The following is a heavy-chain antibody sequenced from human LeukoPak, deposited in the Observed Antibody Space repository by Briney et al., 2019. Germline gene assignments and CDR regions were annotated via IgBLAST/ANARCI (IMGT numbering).Heavy chain of an antibody. Sequence: SVKVSCKASVGTFSSYAISSVRPAPGQGLEWVGGIIPIFGTANYAQKFQGRVTITTDESSSTAYMVLRSLRSEDTAVYYCARVYTVVTPGKEYFYYYFMDVWGKGTTVTVSS. CDR3: ARVYTVVTPGKEYFYYYFMDV. J-gene: IGHJ6*03. V-gene: IGHV1-69*05. D-gene: IGHD4-23*01. CDR1: VGTFSSYA. CDR2: IIPIFGTA.